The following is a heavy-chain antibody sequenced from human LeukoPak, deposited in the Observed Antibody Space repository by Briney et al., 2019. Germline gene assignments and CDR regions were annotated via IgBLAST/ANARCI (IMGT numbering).Heavy chain of an antibody. Sequence: ASVKVSCKASGYTFTSYGISWVRQAPGQGLEWMGRISAYNGNTNYAQKLQGRVTMTTDTSTSTAYMELRSLRSDDTAVYYCARGGIVGATTFDFDYWGQGTLVTVSS. J-gene: IGHJ4*02. CDR3: ARGGIVGATTFDFDY. CDR2: ISAYNGNT. CDR1: GYTFTSYG. D-gene: IGHD1-26*01. V-gene: IGHV1-18*01.